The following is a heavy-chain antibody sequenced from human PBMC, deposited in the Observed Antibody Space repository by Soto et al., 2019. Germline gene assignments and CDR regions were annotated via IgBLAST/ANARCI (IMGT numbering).Heavy chain of an antibody. CDR1: GFTFSTYV. V-gene: IGHV3-33*01. CDR2: IWYDGSNK. J-gene: IGHJ3*02. Sequence: GSLRLYCAAPGFTFSTYVMHWVRQTPVKGLAWVAVIWYDGSNKNYVDSVKGRFTISRDNSKNTLYLQMNSRRAEDTAVYYCARGSGTAPQYGFDISGPGTMVTVSS. D-gene: IGHD1-1*01. CDR3: ARGSGTAPQYGFDI.